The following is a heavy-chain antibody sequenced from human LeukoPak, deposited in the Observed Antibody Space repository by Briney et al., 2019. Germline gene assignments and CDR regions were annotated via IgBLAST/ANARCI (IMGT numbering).Heavy chain of an antibody. CDR1: GFTFDDYA. CDR3: AKDRSAAAGMPNY. CDR2: ISWNSGSI. D-gene: IGHD2-2*01. Sequence: GGSLRLSCAASGFTFDDYAMHWVRQAPGKGLEWVSGISWNSGSIGYADSVKGRFTISRDNAKNSLYLQMNSLRAEDTALYYCAKDRSAAAGMPNYWGQGTLVTVSS. V-gene: IGHV3-9*01. J-gene: IGHJ4*02.